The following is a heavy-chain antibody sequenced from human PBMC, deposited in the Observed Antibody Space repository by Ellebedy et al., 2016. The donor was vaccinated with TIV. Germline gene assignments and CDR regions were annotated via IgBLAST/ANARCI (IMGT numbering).Heavy chain of an antibody. D-gene: IGHD5-24*01. Sequence: MPSETLSLTCTVSGDSSSSGGYYWSWIRQHPGKGLEWFGYMYYSATTSYNPSLKSRLTISADTSKNQFSLKLSSVTAADTAVYYCAGGRDGLNYDYWGQGTLVTVSS. CDR1: GDSSSSGGYY. CDR2: MYYSATT. CDR3: AGGRDGLNYDY. V-gene: IGHV4-31*03. J-gene: IGHJ4*02.